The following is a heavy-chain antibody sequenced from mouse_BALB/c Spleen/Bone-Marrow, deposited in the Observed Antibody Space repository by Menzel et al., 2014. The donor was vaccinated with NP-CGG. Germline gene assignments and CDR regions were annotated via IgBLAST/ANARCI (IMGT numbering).Heavy chain of an antibody. D-gene: IGHD2-3*01. CDR1: GYSLSSSW. CDR3: ARADGYGVMDY. Sequence: QVKLKESGPGLVKPGPTVKITCKVSGYSLSSSWMNWVWLRHPPGHERVGRIYPGDGDIYYNETFMGKPTLNADNRYSAVYMQLSRLTAVDSAVYCCARADGYGVMDYWGQGTSVTVSS. J-gene: IGHJ4*01. V-gene: IGHV1-82*01. CDR2: IYPGDGDI.